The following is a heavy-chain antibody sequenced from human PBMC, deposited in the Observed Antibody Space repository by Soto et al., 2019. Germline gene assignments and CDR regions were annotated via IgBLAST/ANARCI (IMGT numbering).Heavy chain of an antibody. Sequence: QLQLQESGPGLVKPSATLSLTCSVSGASIDSKSYYWAWIRQPPGKGLEWIGNIFYAGDTFYSPSLTSRLTISVDLSQNQFSLRLTSVTAADTALYYCARLDLAYYGLDVWGQGATVLVSS. D-gene: IGHD3-9*01. CDR2: IFYAGDT. J-gene: IGHJ6*02. CDR3: ARLDLAYYGLDV. CDR1: GASIDSKSYY. V-gene: IGHV4-39*01.